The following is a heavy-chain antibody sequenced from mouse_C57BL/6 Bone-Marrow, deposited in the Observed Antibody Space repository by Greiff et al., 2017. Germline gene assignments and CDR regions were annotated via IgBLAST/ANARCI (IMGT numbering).Heavy chain of an antibody. Sequence: EVQGVESGAGLVKPGGSLKLSCAASGFTFSSYAMSWVRQTPEKRLEWVAYISSGGDYIYYADTVKGRFTISRDNARNTLYLQMSSLKSEDTAMYYCTRDHYYGSSSFRAYWGQGTLVTVSA. J-gene: IGHJ3*01. CDR3: TRDHYYGSSSFRAY. CDR2: ISSGGDYI. CDR1: GFTFSSYA. V-gene: IGHV5-9-1*02. D-gene: IGHD1-1*01.